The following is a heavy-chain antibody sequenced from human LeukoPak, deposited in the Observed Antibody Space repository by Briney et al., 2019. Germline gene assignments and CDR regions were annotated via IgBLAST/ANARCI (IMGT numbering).Heavy chain of an antibody. CDR3: ARGPTTHFDY. D-gene: IGHD2-15*01. CDR2: IGSSGSTI. J-gene: IGHJ4*02. Sequence: PGGSLRLSCAASGFTFSSYEMNWVRQAPGKGLEWVSYIGSSGSTIYYADSVKGRFTISRDNAKNSLYLQMNSLRAEDTGVYYCARGPTTHFDYWGQGTPVTVSS. CDR1: GFTFSSYE. V-gene: IGHV3-48*03.